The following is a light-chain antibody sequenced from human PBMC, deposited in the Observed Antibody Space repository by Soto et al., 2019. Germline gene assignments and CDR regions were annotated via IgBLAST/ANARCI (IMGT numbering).Light chain of an antibody. V-gene: IGKV1-39*01. CDR3: QQSYSTLT. J-gene: IGKJ4*01. CDR2: AAS. CDR1: QSISSY. Sequence: DIQMTQSPSSLSASVGDRVTITCRASQSISSYLNWYQQKPGKAPKLLIYAASSLQSGVPSRFSGSASGTDFTLTISSLHPEDLATYYCQQSYSTLTFGGRTKVEIK.